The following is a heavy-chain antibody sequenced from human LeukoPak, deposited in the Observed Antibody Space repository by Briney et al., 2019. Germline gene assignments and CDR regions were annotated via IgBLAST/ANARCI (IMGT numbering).Heavy chain of an antibody. CDR2: IFYSGST. J-gene: IGHJ3*02. CDR1: GDSISRFY. D-gene: IGHD3-10*01. V-gene: IGHV4-59*01. CDR3: ARVGITDSSDI. Sequence: SETLSLTCTVSGDSISRFYWSWIRQPPGKGLEWIGYIFYSGSTNYNPSLKSRVTISLDTSKKYFSLRLNSVTAVDTAVYYCARVGITDSSDIWGQGTMVTVSS.